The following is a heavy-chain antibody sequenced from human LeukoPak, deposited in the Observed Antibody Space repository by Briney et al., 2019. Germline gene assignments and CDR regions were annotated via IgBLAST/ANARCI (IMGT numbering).Heavy chain of an antibody. CDR3: ARAYSNWFDP. CDR1: GGSISSSSYY. J-gene: IGHJ5*02. CDR2: IYYSGST. D-gene: IGHD4-11*01. Sequence: SETLSLTCTVSGGSISSSSYYWGWIRQPPGKGLEWIGSIYYSGSTYYNPSLKSLVTISVDTSKNQFSLKLSSVTAADTAVYYCARAYSNWFDPWGQGTLVTVSS. V-gene: IGHV4-39*07.